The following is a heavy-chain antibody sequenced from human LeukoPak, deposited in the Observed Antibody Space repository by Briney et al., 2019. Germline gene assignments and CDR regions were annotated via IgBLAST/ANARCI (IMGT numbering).Heavy chain of an antibody. CDR3: AKDMAAYYYASGNIDY. CDR1: GFTFDDYA. J-gene: IGHJ4*02. Sequence: GGSLRLSCATSGFTFDDYAMHWVRQAPGKGLEWVSLISWDGGGTYYADSVKGRFTISRDNSKNSLYLQMNSLRAEDTALYYCAKDMAAYYYASGNIDYWGQGTLVTVSS. CDR2: ISWDGGGT. V-gene: IGHV3-43D*03. D-gene: IGHD3-10*01.